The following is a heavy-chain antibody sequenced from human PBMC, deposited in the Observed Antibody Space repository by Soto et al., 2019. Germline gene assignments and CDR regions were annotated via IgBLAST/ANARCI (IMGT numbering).Heavy chain of an antibody. CDR3: ESGGPVDSGWYSFDY. J-gene: IGHJ4*02. CDR2: IIPIFGTA. V-gene: IGHV1-69*13. Sequence: SVKVSCKASGGTFSSYAISWVRQAPGQGLEWMGGIIPIFGTANYAQKFQGRVTITADESTSTAYMELSSLRSEDTAVYYCESGGPVDSGWYSFDYWGQGTLVTVSS. D-gene: IGHD6-19*01. CDR1: GGTFSSYA.